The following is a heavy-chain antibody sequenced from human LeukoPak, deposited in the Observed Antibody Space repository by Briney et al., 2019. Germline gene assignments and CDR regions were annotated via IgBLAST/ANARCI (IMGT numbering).Heavy chain of an antibody. D-gene: IGHD3-10*01. V-gene: IGHV4-31*03. CDR1: GGSISNGAHY. Sequence: PSETLSLTCTFSGGSISNGAHYWSWIRQHPGKGLEWIGSIHNSGTTYYNPSLKSRVTISVDTSKNQFSLKLSSVTAADTAVYYCARGQDRSGSFDYWGQGTLVTVSS. J-gene: IGHJ4*02. CDR2: IHNSGTT. CDR3: ARGQDRSGSFDY.